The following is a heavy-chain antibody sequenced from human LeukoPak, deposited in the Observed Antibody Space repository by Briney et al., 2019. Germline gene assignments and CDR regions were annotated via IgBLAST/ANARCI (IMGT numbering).Heavy chain of an antibody. CDR2: IYYSGST. CDR3: ARHYYDGADYHLDY. Sequence: KPSETLSLTCTVSGGSISSYVWSWIRQPPGKGLEWIGYIYYSGSTKYNPSLKSRVTISVDMSKNQFSLKLSSVTAADTAVYYCARHYYDGADYHLDYWGQGTLVTVSS. CDR1: GGSISSYV. V-gene: IGHV4-59*08. J-gene: IGHJ4*02. D-gene: IGHD4/OR15-4a*01.